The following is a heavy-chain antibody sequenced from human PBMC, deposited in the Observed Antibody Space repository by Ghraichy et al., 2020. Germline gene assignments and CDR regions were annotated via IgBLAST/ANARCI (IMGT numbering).Heavy chain of an antibody. Sequence: ETLSLTCAASGFTFSIYAMSWVRQAPGKGLEWVSVISDSGATIDYADSVKGRFTISRDNSKNTLYVQMNSLRAEDSAVYYCAKNAGYDTSGNRRWYFDFWGRGTLVTISS. CDR1: GFTFSIYA. J-gene: IGHJ2*01. V-gene: IGHV3-23*01. CDR2: ISDSGATI. CDR3: AKNAGYDTSGNRRWYFDF. D-gene: IGHD3-22*01.